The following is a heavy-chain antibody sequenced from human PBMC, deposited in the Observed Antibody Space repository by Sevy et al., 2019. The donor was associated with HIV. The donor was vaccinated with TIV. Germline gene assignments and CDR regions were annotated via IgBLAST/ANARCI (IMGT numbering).Heavy chain of an antibody. D-gene: IGHD6-13*01. CDR2: IYPGHSDT. V-gene: IGHV5-51*01. CDR1: GYSFTSYW. J-gene: IGHJ3*02. Sequence: GESRKISCKGSGYSFTSYWIGWVRQMPGKGLEWMGIIYPGHSDTRYSPSFQGQVTISAAKSISTAYLQWSSLKASDTAMYYCAGTRIAAAPGALDIWGQGTMVTVSS. CDR3: AGTRIAAAPGALDI.